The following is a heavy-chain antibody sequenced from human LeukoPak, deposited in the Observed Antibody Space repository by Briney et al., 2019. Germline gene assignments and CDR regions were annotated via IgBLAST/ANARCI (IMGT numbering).Heavy chain of an antibody. D-gene: IGHD3-22*01. Sequence: GGSLRLSCAASGFTFSSYGMHWVRQAPGKGLEWVAVIRYDGSNKYYADSVKGRFTISRDNSKNTLYLQMNSLRAADTAVYYCASTTYYYDSSGYYFLDYWGQGTLVTVSS. CDR1: GFTFSSYG. CDR3: ASTTYYYDSSGYYFLDY. J-gene: IGHJ4*02. V-gene: IGHV3-33*01. CDR2: IRYDGSNK.